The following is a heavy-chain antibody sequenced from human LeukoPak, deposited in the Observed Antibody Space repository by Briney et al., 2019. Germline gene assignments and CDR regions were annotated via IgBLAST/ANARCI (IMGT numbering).Heavy chain of an antibody. CDR1: GFTFSIYW. D-gene: IGHD3-22*01. CDR3: ARALSGYDAFDI. V-gene: IGHV3-7*01. CDR2: IKQDGSEK. Sequence: GGSLRLSCAASGFTFSIYWMSWVRQAPGKGLEWVANIKQDGSEKYYVDSVKARFTISRDNAKNSLYLQMNSLRAEDTAVYYCARALSGYDAFDIWGQGTMVTVSS. J-gene: IGHJ3*02.